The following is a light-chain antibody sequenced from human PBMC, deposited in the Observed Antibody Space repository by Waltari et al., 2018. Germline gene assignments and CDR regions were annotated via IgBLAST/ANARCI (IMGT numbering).Light chain of an antibody. Sequence: QSALTQPASVSGSLGQSITISCTGSNSDVGSYNLVSWYQQHPGKAPQLIIYEDIKRPSGVANRFSGSKSGNTASLTISGLQAGDEADYYCCSYAGSNAYVFGTGAKVTVL. CDR1: NSDVGSYNL. CDR3: CSYAGSNAYV. CDR2: EDI. J-gene: IGLJ1*01. V-gene: IGLV2-23*01.